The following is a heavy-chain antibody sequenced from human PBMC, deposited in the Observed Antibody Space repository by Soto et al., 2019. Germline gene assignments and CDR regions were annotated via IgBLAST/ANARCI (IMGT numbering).Heavy chain of an antibody. CDR2: MNPNSGNT. J-gene: IGHJ4*02. Sequence: SVKVTCKDSGYTFTSYDSNWVRQATGQGLEWMGWMNPNSGNTGYAQKFQGRVTMTRNTSISTAYMELSSLRSEDTAVYYCARSYSSSWYPGVDYFDYWGQGTLVTVSS. D-gene: IGHD6-13*01. CDR1: GYTFTSYD. CDR3: ARSYSSSWYPGVDYFDY. V-gene: IGHV1-8*01.